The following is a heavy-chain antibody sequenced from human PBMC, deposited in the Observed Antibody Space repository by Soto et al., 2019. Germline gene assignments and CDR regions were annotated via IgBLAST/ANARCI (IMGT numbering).Heavy chain of an antibody. Sequence: QVQLQESGPGLVKPSQTLSLTCTVSGDSFSSGDYKWSWIRQPPGKGLEWIGYTYYSGYTYNNPSLKSRLTMSVATSKNQFSLKLRSVTAADTAVYYDYWGQGTLVTVS. CDR2: TYYSGYT. V-gene: IGHV4-30-4*01. CDR3: Y. CDR1: GDSFSSGDYK. J-gene: IGHJ4*02.